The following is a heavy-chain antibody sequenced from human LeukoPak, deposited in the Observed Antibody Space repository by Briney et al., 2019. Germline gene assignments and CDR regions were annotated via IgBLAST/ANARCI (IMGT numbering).Heavy chain of an antibody. J-gene: IGHJ6*03. Sequence: GASVKVSCKASGYTFTSYDINWVRQATGQGLEWMGWINPNSGGTNYAQKFQGRVTMTRDTSISTAYMELSRLRSDDTAVYYCARGLAAAGPKSYYYYYYMDVWGKGTTVTVSS. CDR1: GYTFTSYD. CDR2: INPNSGGT. D-gene: IGHD6-13*01. CDR3: ARGLAAAGPKSYYYYYYMDV. V-gene: IGHV1-2*02.